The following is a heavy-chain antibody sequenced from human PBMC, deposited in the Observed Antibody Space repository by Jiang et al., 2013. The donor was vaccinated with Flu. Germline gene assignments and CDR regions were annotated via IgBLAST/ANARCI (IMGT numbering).Heavy chain of an antibody. J-gene: IGHJ4*02. Sequence: QLLESGGGLVQPGGSLRLSCAASGFTLSDHYMDWVRLAPGKGLEWVGRSRNKANSYTTEYAASVKDRFTFSRDDSKNSLFLQMNSLKTEDTAVYYCARPRGTSYDDTYFDYWGQGTLVTVSS. CDR1: GFTLSDHY. V-gene: IGHV3-72*01. D-gene: IGHD3-22*01. CDR2: SRNKANSYTT. CDR3: ARPRGTSYDDTYFDY.